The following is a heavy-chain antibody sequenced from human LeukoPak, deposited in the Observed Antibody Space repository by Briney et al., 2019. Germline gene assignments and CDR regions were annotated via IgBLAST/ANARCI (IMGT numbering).Heavy chain of an antibody. CDR1: GFIVSSSY. CDR3: ARDKDYGDKRLLDY. CDR2: ISSGRSYI. J-gene: IGHJ4*02. Sequence: GGSLRLSCAASGFIVSSSYMTWVRQAPGKGLEWVSSISSGRSYIYYADSVKGRFTISRDNAKNSLYLQMDSLRAEDTAVYYCARDKDYGDKRLLDYWGQGTLVTVSS. D-gene: IGHD4-23*01. V-gene: IGHV3-21*01.